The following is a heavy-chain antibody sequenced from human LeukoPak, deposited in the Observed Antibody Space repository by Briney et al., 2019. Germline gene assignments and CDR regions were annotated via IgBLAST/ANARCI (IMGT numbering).Heavy chain of an antibody. Sequence: GGSLRLSCAASGFTFSSYWMSRVRQAPRKGLEWGANIKQDGSEKYYVDSVKGRFTISRDNSKNTLYLQMNSLRAEDTAVYYCAKDWDDYYGSGSYFDYWGQGTLVTVSS. J-gene: IGHJ4*02. V-gene: IGHV3-7*01. D-gene: IGHD3-10*01. CDR1: GFTFSSYW. CDR2: IKQDGSEK. CDR3: AKDWDDYYGSGSYFDY.